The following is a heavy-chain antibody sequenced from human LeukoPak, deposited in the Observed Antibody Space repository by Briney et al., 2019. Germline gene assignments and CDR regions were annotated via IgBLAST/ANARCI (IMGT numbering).Heavy chain of an antibody. Sequence: SETLSLTCTVSGGSIRSGGYSWSWIRQHPGKGLEWIGYIYYSGSTYYNPSLKSRVTISVDTSKNQFSLKLSSVTAADTAVYYCARSHYYDSSGYYVWGQGTLVTVAS. D-gene: IGHD3-22*01. CDR1: GGSIRSGGYS. CDR3: ARSHYYDSSGYYV. J-gene: IGHJ4*02. V-gene: IGHV4-31*03. CDR2: IYYSGST.